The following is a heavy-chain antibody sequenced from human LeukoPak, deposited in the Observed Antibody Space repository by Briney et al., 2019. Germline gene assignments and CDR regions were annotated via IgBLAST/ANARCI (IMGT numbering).Heavy chain of an antibody. CDR3: AKGGDYDTLTGFDY. Sequence: QPGGSLRLSCAASGFTFDDYAMHWVRQAPGKGLEWVSGISWNSGSIGYADSVKGRFTISRDNAKNSLYLQMNSLRAEDTALYYCAKGGDYDTLTGFDYWGQGTLVTVSS. D-gene: IGHD3-9*01. CDR1: GFTFDDYA. V-gene: IGHV3-9*01. CDR2: ISWNSGSI. J-gene: IGHJ4*02.